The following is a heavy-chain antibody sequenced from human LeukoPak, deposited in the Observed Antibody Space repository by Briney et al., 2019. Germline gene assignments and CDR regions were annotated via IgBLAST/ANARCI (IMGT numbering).Heavy chain of an antibody. V-gene: IGHV4-39*07. J-gene: IGHJ3*02. Sequence: TPSESLSLTCTVSGGSISSSSYYWGWLRQPPGKGLEWIGSIYYSGSTYYNPSLKSRVTISVDTSKNQFSLKLSSVTAADTAVYYCARSPLWIRIKYAFDIWGQGTMVTVSS. CDR3: ARSPLWIRIKYAFDI. CDR1: GGSISSSSYY. CDR2: IYYSGST. D-gene: IGHD5-18*01.